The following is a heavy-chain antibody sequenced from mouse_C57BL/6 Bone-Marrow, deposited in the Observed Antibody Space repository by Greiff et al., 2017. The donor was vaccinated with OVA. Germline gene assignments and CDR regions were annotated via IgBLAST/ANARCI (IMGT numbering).Heavy chain of an antibody. Sequence: VQLQQSGPELVKPGASVKISCKASGYTFTDYNMDWVKQSHGKSLEWIGAINPNNGGTIYNQKFKGKVTLTVDKSSSTAYMELRSLTSEDTAVYYCARRLRWYFDVWGTGTAITVSS. CDR3: ARRLRWYFDV. V-gene: IGHV1-18*01. D-gene: IGHD1-1*01. J-gene: IGHJ1*03. CDR1: GYTFTDYN. CDR2: INPNNGGT.